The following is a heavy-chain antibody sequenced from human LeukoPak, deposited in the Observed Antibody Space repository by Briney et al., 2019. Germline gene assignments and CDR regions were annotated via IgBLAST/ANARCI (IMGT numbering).Heavy chain of an antibody. J-gene: IGHJ4*02. CDR3: ARPGPDSSSWYYFDY. CDR2: IWYDGSNK. V-gene: IGHV3-33*01. CDR1: GFTFSSYG. Sequence: GGSLRLSCAASGFTFSSYGMHWVRQAPGKGLEWVAVIWYDGSNKYYADSVKGRFTISRDNSKNTLYPQMNSLRAEDTAVYYCARPGPDSSSWYYFDYWGQGTLVTVSS. D-gene: IGHD6-13*01.